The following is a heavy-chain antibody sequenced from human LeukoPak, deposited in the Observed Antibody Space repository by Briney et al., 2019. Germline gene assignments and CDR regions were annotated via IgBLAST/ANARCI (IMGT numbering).Heavy chain of an antibody. J-gene: IGHJ4*02. V-gene: IGHV3-48*01. Sequence: GGSLRLSCAASGFPFSRYSMNWVRQAPGKGLEWVSYISSSSSTIYYADSVKGRFTISRDNARNSLFLRMTSLRAEDTAVYYCAKDRWDLPFDYWGQGTLVTVSS. CDR3: AKDRWDLPFDY. CDR1: GFPFSRYS. CDR2: ISSSSSTI. D-gene: IGHD1-26*01.